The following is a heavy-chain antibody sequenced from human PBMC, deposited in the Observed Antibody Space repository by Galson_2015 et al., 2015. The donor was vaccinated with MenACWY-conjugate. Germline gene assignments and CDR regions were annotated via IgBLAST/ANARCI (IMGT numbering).Heavy chain of an antibody. Sequence: TLSLTCTVSGGSISSGGYYWSWIRQHPGKGLEWIGYIYYSGSTYYNPSLKSRVTISVDKSKNQFSLKLSSVTAADTAVYYCARDDGDYRVDYWGQGTLVTVSS. CDR3: ARDDGDYRVDY. D-gene: IGHD4-17*01. V-gene: IGHV4-31*03. CDR2: IYYSGST. J-gene: IGHJ4*02. CDR1: GGSISSGGYY.